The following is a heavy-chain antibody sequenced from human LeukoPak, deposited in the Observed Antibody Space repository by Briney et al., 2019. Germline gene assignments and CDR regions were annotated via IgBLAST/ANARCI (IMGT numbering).Heavy chain of an antibody. CDR2: ISSSSSYI. D-gene: IGHD4-17*01. Sequence: GGSLRLSCAASGFTFSSYGMNWVRQAPGKGLEWVSSISSSSSYIYYADSVKGRFTISRGNAKNSLYLQMNSLRAEDTAVYYCARVQGYGDYDAFDIWGQGTMVTVSS. CDR1: GFTFSSYG. J-gene: IGHJ3*02. V-gene: IGHV3-21*01. CDR3: ARVQGYGDYDAFDI.